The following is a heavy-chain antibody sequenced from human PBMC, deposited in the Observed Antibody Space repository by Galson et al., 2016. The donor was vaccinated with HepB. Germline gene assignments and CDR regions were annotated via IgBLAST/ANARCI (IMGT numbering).Heavy chain of an antibody. J-gene: IGHJ4*02. CDR1: GFTFRNYS. V-gene: IGHV3-21*01. CDR2: ISSKSGYI. D-gene: IGHD2-21*01. CDR3: MCPSRACGGAG. Sequence: SLRLSCATSGFTFRNYSMNWVRQAPGKGLEWVSSISSKSGYIYYADSVKGRFTTARDNAKNSLYLHMNSLRIEDTATYYCMCPSRACGGAGWGQGILVTVSS.